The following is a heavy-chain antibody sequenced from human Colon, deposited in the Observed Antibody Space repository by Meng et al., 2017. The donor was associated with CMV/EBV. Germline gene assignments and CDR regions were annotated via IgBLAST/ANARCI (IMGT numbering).Heavy chain of an antibody. J-gene: IGHJ4*02. Sequence: TFSSYVMSWDRQAPGKGLEWVSGIGHSGSKTYYADSVKGRFNISRDNSKNILYLQMNNLRVEDTAIYFCAKDFSGLRFLEWSPYFLDVWGQGSLVTVSS. CDR3: AKDFSGLRFLEWSPYFLDV. V-gene: IGHV3-23*01. CDR2: IGHSGSKT. D-gene: IGHD3-3*01. CDR1: TFSSYV.